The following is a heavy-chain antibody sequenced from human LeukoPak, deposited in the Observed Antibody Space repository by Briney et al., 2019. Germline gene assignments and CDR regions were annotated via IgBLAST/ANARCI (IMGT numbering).Heavy chain of an antibody. J-gene: IGHJ4*02. Sequence: PGGSLRLSCAGSGFTFIRHWMHWVRQAPGKGLEWVSSISSSSSYIYYADSVKGRFTISRDNAKNSLYLQMNSLRAEDTAVYYCAGGDSSSWYVWGQGTLVTVSS. V-gene: IGHV3-21*01. D-gene: IGHD6-13*01. CDR1: GFTFIRHW. CDR2: ISSSSSYI. CDR3: AGGDSSSWYV.